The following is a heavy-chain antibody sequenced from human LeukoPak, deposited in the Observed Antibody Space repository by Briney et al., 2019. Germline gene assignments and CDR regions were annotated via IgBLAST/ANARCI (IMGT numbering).Heavy chain of an antibody. J-gene: IGHJ4*02. Sequence: GGSLRLSCAASGFTFSSYQMNWVRQAPGKGLQWVSYISSSGNTIYYADSVKGRFTISRDNAKNSLYLQMNSLRAEDTAVYYCARDRIAAGLIDYWGQGTLVTVSS. V-gene: IGHV3-48*03. CDR2: ISSSGNTI. CDR1: GFTFSSYQ. D-gene: IGHD6-13*01. CDR3: ARDRIAAGLIDY.